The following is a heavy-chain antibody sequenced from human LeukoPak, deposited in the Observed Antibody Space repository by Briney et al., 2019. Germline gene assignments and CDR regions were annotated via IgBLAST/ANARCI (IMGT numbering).Heavy chain of an antibody. CDR3: ARDPWYYDSSGI. J-gene: IGHJ3*02. D-gene: IGHD3-22*01. CDR2: IYHSGST. CDR1: GYSISSGYY. Sequence: PSETLSLTCAVSGYSISSGYYWGWIRQPPGKGLEWIGSIYHSGSTYYDPSLKSRVTISVDTSKNQFSLKLSSVTAADTAVYYCARDPWYYDSSGIWGQGTMVTVSS. V-gene: IGHV4-38-2*02.